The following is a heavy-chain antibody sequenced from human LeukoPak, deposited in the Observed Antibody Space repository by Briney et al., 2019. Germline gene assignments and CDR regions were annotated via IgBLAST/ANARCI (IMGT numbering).Heavy chain of an antibody. V-gene: IGHV4-34*01. CDR1: GGSFSGYY. Sequence: PSETLSLTCAVYGGSFSGYYWSWIRQPPGKGLEWIGEINHSGSTNYNPSLKSRVTISVDTSKNQFSLKLSSVTAADTAVYYCARDLPRTTVTTVGRGWFDPWGQGTLVTVSS. J-gene: IGHJ5*02. CDR2: INHSGST. D-gene: IGHD4-17*01. CDR3: ARDLPRTTVTTVGRGWFDP.